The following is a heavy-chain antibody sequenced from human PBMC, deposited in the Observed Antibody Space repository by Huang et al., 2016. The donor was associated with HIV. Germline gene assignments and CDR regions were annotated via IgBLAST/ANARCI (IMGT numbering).Heavy chain of an antibody. Sequence: VQPGRSLRLSCAVSGFTFRDHPMPWVRQAPGKGLEWVAVNSFDGRKKICSDLVRGQFTISRDNSKDSLYLQLNSPTPADTSIYYCARDTTTVAGLDFWGQGALVTVSS. D-gene: IGHD6-19*01. CDR2: NSFDGRKK. CDR3: ARDTTTVAGLDF. CDR1: GFTFRDHP. V-gene: IGHV3-30*14. J-gene: IGHJ4*02.